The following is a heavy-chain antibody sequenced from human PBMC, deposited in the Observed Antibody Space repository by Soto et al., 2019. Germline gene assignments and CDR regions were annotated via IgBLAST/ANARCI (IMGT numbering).Heavy chain of an antibody. D-gene: IGHD5-12*01. Sequence: ASVQVSCKASGYAFTRYGISWGRQAPGQGLEWMGWISAYNGNTNYAQKLQGRVIMITDTSTSTAYMELSRPRSDETAVYYLTREGSGVAKSPDYWGQGTLVTVSS. CDR1: GYAFTRYG. J-gene: IGHJ4*02. CDR3: TREGSGVAKSPDY. V-gene: IGHV1-18*01. CDR2: ISAYNGNT.